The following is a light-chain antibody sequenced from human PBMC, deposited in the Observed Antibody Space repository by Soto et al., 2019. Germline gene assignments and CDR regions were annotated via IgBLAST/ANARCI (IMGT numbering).Light chain of an antibody. CDR2: DVS. V-gene: IGLV2-14*03. CDR3: GSYTSSSTLCV. Sequence: QSVLTQPASVSGSPGQSITISCTGTSSDVGGYTSVSWYQQHPGKAPKLMIYDVSNRPSGVSYRFSGSKSGNTASLTISGLQAEDEADYYCGSYTSSSTLCVFGTGTKLTVL. CDR1: SSDVGGYTS. J-gene: IGLJ1*01.